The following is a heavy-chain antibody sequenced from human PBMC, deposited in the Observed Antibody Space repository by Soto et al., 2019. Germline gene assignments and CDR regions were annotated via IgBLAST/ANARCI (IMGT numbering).Heavy chain of an antibody. CDR1: GFTFSDYY. V-gene: IGHV3-11*01. Sequence: RGGSLRLSWAASGFTFSDYYMSWIRQAPGKGLEWVSYISSSGSTIYYADSVKGRFTISRDNAKNSLYLQMNSLRAEDTAVYYCASLRIAVADHLDYWGQGTLVTVSS. CDR2: ISSSGSTI. D-gene: IGHD6-19*01. CDR3: ASLRIAVADHLDY. J-gene: IGHJ4*02.